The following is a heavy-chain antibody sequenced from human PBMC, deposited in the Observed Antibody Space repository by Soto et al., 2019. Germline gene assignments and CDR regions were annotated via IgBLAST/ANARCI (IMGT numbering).Heavy chain of an antibody. V-gene: IGHV3-23*01. J-gene: IGHJ1*01. Sequence: DVQVLESGGGLVQPGGSLSLSCAASGFTFSSNAMTWVRQAPGKGLEWVSTISGRGADTYYADSVKGRFTISRDDPRNTLDLKMNSPRAEDTAEYYCVKGGWGSRSAYGGQGTLVIVSS. CDR2: ISGRGADT. CDR3: VKGGWGSRSAY. CDR1: GFTFSSNA. D-gene: IGHD7-27*01.